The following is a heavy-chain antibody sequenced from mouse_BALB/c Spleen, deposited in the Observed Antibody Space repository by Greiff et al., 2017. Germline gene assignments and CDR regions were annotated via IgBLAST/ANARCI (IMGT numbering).Heavy chain of an antibody. J-gene: IGHJ2*01. D-gene: IGHD2-4*01. CDR1: GFNIKDYY. CDR3: KEGDYDGY. Sequence: VQLQQSGAELVRSGASVKLSCTASGFNIKDYYMHWVKQRPEQGLEWIGWIDPENGDTEYAPKFQGKATMTADTSSNTAYLQLSSLTSEDTAVYYCKEGDYDGYWGQGTTLTVSS. V-gene: IGHV14-4*02. CDR2: IDPENGDT.